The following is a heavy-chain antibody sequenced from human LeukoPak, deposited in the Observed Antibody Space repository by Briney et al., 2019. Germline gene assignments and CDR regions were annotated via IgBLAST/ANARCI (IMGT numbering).Heavy chain of an antibody. CDR2: ISSSSSTI. J-gene: IGHJ4*02. CDR1: GFIFSNYN. V-gene: IGHV3-48*02. CDR3: ARDYGSHGEYFDY. D-gene: IGHD3-10*01. Sequence: GRSLRLSCAASGFIFSNYNMNWVRQAPGKGLEWVSYISSSSSTIYYADSVKGRFTISRDNAKNSVYLQMNSLRDEDTAVYYCARDYGSHGEYFDYWGQGTPVTVPS.